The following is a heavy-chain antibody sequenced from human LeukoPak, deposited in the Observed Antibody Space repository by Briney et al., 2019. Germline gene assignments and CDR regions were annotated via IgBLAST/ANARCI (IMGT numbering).Heavy chain of an antibody. J-gene: IGHJ4*02. CDR3: ARPPEGYSYGFYFGH. D-gene: IGHD5-18*01. V-gene: IGHV3-23*01. CDR1: GFNFDNYA. Sequence: GGSLRLSCVASGFNFDNYAMSWVRQTPGKGLEWVSAISGSGSRTYYADSVKGRFTISRDNSKNSLHLQMNSLRAEDTAVYYCARPPEGYSYGFYFGHWGQGAPVIVSS. CDR2: ISGSGSRT.